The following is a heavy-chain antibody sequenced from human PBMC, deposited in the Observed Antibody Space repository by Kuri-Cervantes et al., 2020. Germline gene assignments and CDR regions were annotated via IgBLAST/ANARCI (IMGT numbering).Heavy chain of an antibody. J-gene: IGHJ3*02. V-gene: IGHV3-74*01. CDR1: GFTFSSYW. Sequence: GESLKISCAASGFTFSSYWMHWVRQAPGKGLVWVSRINSDGSSTSYADSVKGRFTISRDNAKNTLYLQMNSLRAEDTAVCYCARGGCSGGSCYSGAFDIWGQGTMVTVSS. D-gene: IGHD2-15*01. CDR2: INSDGSST. CDR3: ARGGCSGGSCYSGAFDI.